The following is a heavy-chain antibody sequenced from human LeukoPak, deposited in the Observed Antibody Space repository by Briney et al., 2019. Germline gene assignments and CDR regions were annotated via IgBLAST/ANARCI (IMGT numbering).Heavy chain of an antibody. V-gene: IGHV3-66*01. CDR3: ARSPSRAYFDS. CDR2: IYGGGDT. Sequence: GGSLRLSCAASGFTVSSNYMSWVRQAPGKGLEWVSVIYGGGDTYYADSVKGRFSISRDNSKNTLYLRMNSLRAEDTAVYYCARSPSRAYFDSWGQGTLVTVSS. J-gene: IGHJ4*02. CDR1: GFTVSSNY. D-gene: IGHD6-6*01.